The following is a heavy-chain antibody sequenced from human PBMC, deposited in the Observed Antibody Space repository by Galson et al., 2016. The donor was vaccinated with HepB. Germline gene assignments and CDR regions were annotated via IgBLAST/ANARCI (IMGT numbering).Heavy chain of an antibody. V-gene: IGHV4-39*01. Sequence: ETLSLTCTVSGGSISSTSYYWGWIRQPPGRGLEWIGNVYFSGSTYNNPSLKSRVTISVDTSKNQFSLKLSSATAADTAVYYCARVVAAVVPDAVHYYYGMDVWGHGTTVTVSS. CDR1: GGSISSTSYY. CDR2: VYFSGST. CDR3: ARVVAAVVPDAVHYYYGMDV. J-gene: IGHJ6*02. D-gene: IGHD2-2*01.